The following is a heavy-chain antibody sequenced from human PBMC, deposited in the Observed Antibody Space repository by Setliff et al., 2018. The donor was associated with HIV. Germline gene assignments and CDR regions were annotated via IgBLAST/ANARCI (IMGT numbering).Heavy chain of an antibody. CDR1: GYTFTSHY. Sequence: ASVKVSCKASGYTFTSHYMHWVRQAPGQGLEWMGRINPNSGGTNYAQKFQGRVTMTRDTSISTAYMELSGLRSDDTAMYYCARQLSNSLDYWGQGTLVT. J-gene: IGHJ4*02. CDR2: INPNSGGT. CDR3: ARQLSNSLDY. V-gene: IGHV1-2*06. D-gene: IGHD7-27*01.